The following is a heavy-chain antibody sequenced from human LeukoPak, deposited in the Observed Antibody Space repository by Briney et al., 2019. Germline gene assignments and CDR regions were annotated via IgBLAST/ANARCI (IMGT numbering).Heavy chain of an antibody. D-gene: IGHD3-22*01. CDR1: GGSIRSSNW. J-gene: IGHJ2*01. CDR3: ARDYYSDSSASCWYFDL. Sequence: PSETLSLTCAVSGGSIRSSNWWSWVRQSPGKGLEWIGEIYHSGSTNYNPSLKSRVTISVDKSENQLSLKLTSVTAADTAVYYCARDYYSDSSASCWYFDLWGRGTLVTVSS. CDR2: IYHSGST. V-gene: IGHV4-4*02.